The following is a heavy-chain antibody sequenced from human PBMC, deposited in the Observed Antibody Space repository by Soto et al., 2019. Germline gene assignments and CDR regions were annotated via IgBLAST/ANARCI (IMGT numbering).Heavy chain of an antibody. J-gene: IGHJ6*02. V-gene: IGHV1-69*06. D-gene: IGHD3-3*01. Sequence: SGKVSCKASGVTFSSYSISWVRQAPGQGLEWMGGIIPVFGTAIYAQKFQGRVTMTEDTSTDTAYMELSSLRSEDTAVYYCATKSLRITIFGVVTAFYYGMDVWGQGTTVTVSS. CDR1: GVTFSSYS. CDR2: IIPVFGTA. CDR3: ATKSLRITIFGVVTAFYYGMDV.